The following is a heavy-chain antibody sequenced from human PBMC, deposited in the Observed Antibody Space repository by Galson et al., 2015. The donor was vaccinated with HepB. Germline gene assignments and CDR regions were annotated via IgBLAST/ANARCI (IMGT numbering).Heavy chain of an antibody. J-gene: IGHJ4*02. CDR2: ISWNRENI. Sequence: SLRLSCAASGFTFDNHGMHWVRQAPGKGLEWVASISWNRENIGYADSVKGRISISRDNANNSLYLQMDSLRVEDTAWYYCAKDVGAMIRGIIKSFDSWGQGTLVTVSS. D-gene: IGHD3-10*01. CDR1: GFTFDNHG. V-gene: IGHV3-9*01. CDR3: AKDVGAMIRGIIKSFDS.